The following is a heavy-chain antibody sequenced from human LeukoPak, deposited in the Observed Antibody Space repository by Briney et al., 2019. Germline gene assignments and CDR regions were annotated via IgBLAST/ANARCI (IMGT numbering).Heavy chain of an antibody. V-gene: IGHV1-46*01. CDR3: ARDQEAFDY. Sequence: ASVKVSCKASGYSFTSNYIRWVRQAPGQGLEWMGMIYPRDGSTSYAQKFQGRVTVTRDTSTSTVHMELSGLRSEDTAVYYCARDQEAFDYWGQGTLVTVSS. CDR1: GYSFTSNY. CDR2: IYPRDGST. J-gene: IGHJ4*02.